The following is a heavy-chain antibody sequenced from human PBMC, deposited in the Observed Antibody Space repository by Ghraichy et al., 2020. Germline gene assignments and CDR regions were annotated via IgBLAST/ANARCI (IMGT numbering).Heavy chain of an antibody. CDR1: GGSFSGYY. Sequence: ETLSLTCAVYGGSFSGYYWSWIRQPPGKGLEWIGEINHSGSTNYNPSLKSRVTISVDTSKNQFSLKLSSVTAADTAVYYCARRRYGGKSPLDYWGQGTLVTVSS. CDR2: INHSGST. D-gene: IGHD4-23*01. V-gene: IGHV4-34*01. CDR3: ARRRYGGKSPLDY. J-gene: IGHJ4*02.